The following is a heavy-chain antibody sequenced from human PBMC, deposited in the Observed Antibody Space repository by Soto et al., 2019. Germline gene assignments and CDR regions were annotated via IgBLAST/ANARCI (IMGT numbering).Heavy chain of an antibody. CDR3: AKGLSHCSSTSCYFSIDFFYGMDV. CDR2: ISGSGGST. J-gene: IGHJ6*02. Sequence: GGSLRLSCAASGFTFSSYAMSWVRQAPGKGLEWVSAISGSGGSTYYADSVKGRFTISRDNSKNTLYLQMNSLRAEDTAVYYCAKGLSHCSSTSCYFSIDFFYGMDVWGQGTTVTVSS. V-gene: IGHV3-23*01. CDR1: GFTFSSYA. D-gene: IGHD2-2*01.